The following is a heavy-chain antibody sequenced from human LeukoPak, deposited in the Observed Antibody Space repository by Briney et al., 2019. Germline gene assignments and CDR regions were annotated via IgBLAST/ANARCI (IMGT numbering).Heavy chain of an antibody. CDR3: ARGGGGAHNWFDP. D-gene: IGHD3-16*01. J-gene: IGHJ5*02. CDR2: INHSGST. CDR1: GVSFSGYY. V-gene: IGHV4-34*01. Sequence: PSESLSPTCAADGVSFSGYYWSWVRQPPGRGLGWIGEINHSGSTNYNPSLKSRVTISVDTSKNQFSLKLSSVTAADTAVYYCARGGGGAHNWFDPWGQGTLVTVSS.